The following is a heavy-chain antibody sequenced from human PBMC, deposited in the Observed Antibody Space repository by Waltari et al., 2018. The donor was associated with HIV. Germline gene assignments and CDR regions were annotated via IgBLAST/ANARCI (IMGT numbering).Heavy chain of an antibody. D-gene: IGHD3-22*01. CDR3: AREYFYESSGYYYRSTFDY. CDR2: IKPDGSET. CDR1: GFTFSSHW. V-gene: IGHV3-7*01. J-gene: IGHJ4*02. Sequence: EVQLVESGGGLVQPGEPMRLSCAASGFTFSSHWMTWVRQAPGKGLEWVANIKPDGSETYYVDSVKGRFTISRDNAKTSLYLQMNSLRAEDTAVYFCAREYFYESSGYYYRSTFDYWGQGTLVTVSS.